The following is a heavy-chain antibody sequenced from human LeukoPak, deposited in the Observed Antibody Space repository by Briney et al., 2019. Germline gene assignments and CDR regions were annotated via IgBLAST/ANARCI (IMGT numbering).Heavy chain of an antibody. Sequence: SETLSLTCTVSGGSISSYYWSWIRQPPGKGLEWIGYIYYSGSTNYNPSLKSRVTISVDTSKNQLSLKLSSVTAADTAVYYCARLGDYDYVWGSYRSIDYWGQGTLVTVSS. J-gene: IGHJ4*02. CDR2: IYYSGST. V-gene: IGHV4-59*08. D-gene: IGHD3-16*02. CDR3: ARLGDYDYVWGSYRSIDY. CDR1: GGSISSYY.